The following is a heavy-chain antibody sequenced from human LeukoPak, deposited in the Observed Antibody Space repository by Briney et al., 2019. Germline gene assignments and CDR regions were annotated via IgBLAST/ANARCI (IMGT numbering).Heavy chain of an antibody. D-gene: IGHD3-22*01. CDR3: AREYYSDSSGSDY. V-gene: IGHV3-7*05. CDR2: INQDGSEK. J-gene: IGHJ4*02. CDR1: GFTLSSYW. Sequence: PAESLRLSCAASGFTLSSYWMSWVRQAPGKRLEWVAKINQDGSEKYSVDSVKGRFTISRDNAKNSLYLQMNSLRAEDTAVYYCAREYYSDSSGSDYWGQGTLVTVSS.